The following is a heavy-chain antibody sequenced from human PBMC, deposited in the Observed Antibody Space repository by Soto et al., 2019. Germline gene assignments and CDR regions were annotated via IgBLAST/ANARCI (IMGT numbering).Heavy chain of an antibody. V-gene: IGHV4-4*02. CDR3: ARTVSDDSRYYFDY. D-gene: IGHD4-17*01. CDR2: IYHSGST. J-gene: IGHJ4*02. CDR1: GGSISSSNW. Sequence: QVQLQESGPGLVKPSGTLSLTCAVSGGSISSSNWWSWVRQPPGKGLEWIGEIYHSGSTNYNPSLKSRVTITVEQSKNQVSLKLSSVTAADTAVYYCARTVSDDSRYYFDYWGQGTLVTVSS.